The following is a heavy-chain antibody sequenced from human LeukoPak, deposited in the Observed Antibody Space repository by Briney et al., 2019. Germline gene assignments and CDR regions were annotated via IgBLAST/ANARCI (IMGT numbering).Heavy chain of an antibody. V-gene: IGHV1-46*03. CDR1: GYTFTGYY. CDR3: ARDGDYDFWSGYPLNWFDP. D-gene: IGHD3-3*01. CDR2: INPSGGST. J-gene: IGHJ5*02. Sequence: ASVKVSCKASGYTFTGYYMHWVRQAPGQGLEWMGIINPSGGSTSYAQKFQGRVTMTRDTSTSTVYMELSSLRSEDTAVYYCARDGDYDFWSGYPLNWFDPWGQGTLVTVSS.